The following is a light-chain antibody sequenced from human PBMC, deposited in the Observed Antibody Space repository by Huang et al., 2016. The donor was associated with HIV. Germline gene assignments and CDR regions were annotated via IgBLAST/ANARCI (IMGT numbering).Light chain of an antibody. CDR3: QQYKNWPRLA. CDR1: QNIGSD. V-gene: IGKV3-15*01. J-gene: IGKJ2*01. Sequence: EIVMTQFPAILSVSPGERVTLSCRASQNIGSDLAWYQQRPGQAPRLLIYAASIRATDIPDTFSCGGSGTEFTLTISRLQSEDVAVYYCQQYKNWPRLAFAQGTRLEI. CDR2: AAS.